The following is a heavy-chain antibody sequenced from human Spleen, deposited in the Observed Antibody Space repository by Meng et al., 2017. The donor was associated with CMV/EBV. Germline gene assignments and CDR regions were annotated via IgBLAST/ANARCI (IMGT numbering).Heavy chain of an antibody. Sequence: GESLKISCAASGFTFSSYSMNWVRQAPGKGLEWVSSISSGSGYRSYTDSVRGRFTISRDNAKKSRYLQMNSLRVEDTAIYFCARDSHDPRQYHYDATGDYWGQGTLVTVSS. V-gene: IGHV3-21*01. D-gene: IGHD3-22*01. J-gene: IGHJ4*02. CDR2: ISSGSGYR. CDR1: GFTFSSYS. CDR3: ARDSHDPRQYHYDATGDY.